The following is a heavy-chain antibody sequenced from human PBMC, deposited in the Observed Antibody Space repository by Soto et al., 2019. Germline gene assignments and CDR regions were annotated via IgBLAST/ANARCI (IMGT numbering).Heavy chain of an antibody. V-gene: IGHV4-39*01. J-gene: IGHJ4*02. CDR2: MHHSGTN. CDR3: ARQTTVFAPGCFDN. D-gene: IGHD4-17*01. Sequence: SETLSLTCTVSVGSISSRSYYWGWIRQPPGKGLEWIGGMHHSGTNYYTPSLKSRVTISVDTSKNQFSLKLSSVTAADTAVYYCARQTTVFAPGCFDNWGQGTLVTVSS. CDR1: VGSISSRSYY.